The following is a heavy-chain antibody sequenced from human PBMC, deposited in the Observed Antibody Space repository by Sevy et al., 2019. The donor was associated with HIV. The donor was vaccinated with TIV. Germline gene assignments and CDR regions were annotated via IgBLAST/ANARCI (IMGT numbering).Heavy chain of an antibody. D-gene: IGHD6-19*01. CDR3: VGSGSWYCFQQ. Sequence: GGSLRLSCAASGFTFSTYAMSWVRQAPGKGLEWVSLISGSGSGTYYADSVKGRFTISRDNSKNTLFLQINSLRAEDAAVYYCVGSGSWYCFQQWGQGTLVTVSS. V-gene: IGHV3-23*01. CDR2: ISGSGSGT. CDR1: GFTFSTYA. J-gene: IGHJ1*01.